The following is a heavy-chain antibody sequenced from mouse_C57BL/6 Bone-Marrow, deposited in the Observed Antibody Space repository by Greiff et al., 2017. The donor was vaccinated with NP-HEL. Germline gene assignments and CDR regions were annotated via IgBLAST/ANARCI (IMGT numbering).Heavy chain of an antibody. Sequence: VQLQQSGAELVRPGTSVKLSCKASGYTFTSYWMHWVKQRPGQGLEWIGVIDPSDSYTNYNQKFKGKATLTVDTSSSTAYMQLSSLTSEDSAVYYCAREGSIYFDYWGQGTTLTVSS. CDR1: GYTFTSYW. CDR3: AREGSIYFDY. D-gene: IGHD2-10*02. V-gene: IGHV1-59*01. CDR2: IDPSDSYT. J-gene: IGHJ2*01.